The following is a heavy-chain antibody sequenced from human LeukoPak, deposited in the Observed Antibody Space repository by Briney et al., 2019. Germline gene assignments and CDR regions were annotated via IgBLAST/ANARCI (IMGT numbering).Heavy chain of an antibody. D-gene: IGHD2/OR15-2a*01. Sequence: GGSLRLSCAASGFTVSSDYMSWVRQAPGKGLEWVSVIYSGGSTYYADSVKGRFTISRDNSKNTLYLQMNSLRAQVTAVYYCATEYSKSEWFDPWGQGTLVTVSS. CDR1: GFTVSSDY. CDR3: ATEYSKSEWFDP. CDR2: IYSGGST. V-gene: IGHV3-66*02. J-gene: IGHJ5*02.